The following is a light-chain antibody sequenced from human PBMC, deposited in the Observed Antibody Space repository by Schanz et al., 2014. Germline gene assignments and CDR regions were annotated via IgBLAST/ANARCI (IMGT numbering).Light chain of an antibody. V-gene: IGKV2-28*01. J-gene: IGKJ3*01. Sequence: DIVMTQFPLSLPVTPGEPATISCRSSQSLLHSDGYTYLDWYLQKPGQSPQLLIYLGSYRASGVPDRFSGSGSGTDFTLKISRVEAEDVGVYYCMQPLQAPFSFGPGTKLEIK. CDR1: QSLLHSDGYTY. CDR3: MQPLQAPFS. CDR2: LGS.